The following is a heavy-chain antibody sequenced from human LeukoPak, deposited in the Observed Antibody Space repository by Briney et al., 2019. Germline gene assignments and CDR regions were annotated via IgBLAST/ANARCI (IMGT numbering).Heavy chain of an antibody. CDR2: IYYSGST. J-gene: IGHJ4*02. CDR3: ASIAADLASFDY. D-gene: IGHD6-13*01. V-gene: IGHV4-59*01. CDR1: GGSISSYY. Sequence: SETLSLTCTVSGGSISSYYWSWIRQPPGKGLEWIGYIYYSGSTNYNPSLKSRVTISVDTSKNQFSLKLSSVTAADTAVYYCASIAADLASFDYWGQGTLVTVSS.